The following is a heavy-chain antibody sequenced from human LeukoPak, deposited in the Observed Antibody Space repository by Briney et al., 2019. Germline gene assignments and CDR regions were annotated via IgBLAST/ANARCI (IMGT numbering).Heavy chain of an antibody. CDR1: GYTFTSYD. V-gene: IGHV1-8*01. CDR3: ARVAARPGDCYYYMDV. J-gene: IGHJ6*03. CDR2: TNPNSGNT. Sequence: ASVTVSCTASGYTFTSYDINWVRQATGQGLEWMGWTNPNSGNTGYAQKFQGRVTMTRNTSISTAYMELSRLRSADTAVYYCARVAARPGDCYYYMDVWGKGTTVTVSS. D-gene: IGHD6-6*01.